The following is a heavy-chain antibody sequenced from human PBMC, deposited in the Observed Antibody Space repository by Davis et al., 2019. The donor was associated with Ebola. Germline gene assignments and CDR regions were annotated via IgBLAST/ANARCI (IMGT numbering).Heavy chain of an antibody. CDR1: GGSISSYY. D-gene: IGHD1-26*01. Sequence: SETLSLTCTVSGGSISSYYWRWIRQPPGKGLEWIGSIYYSGSTYYNPSLKSRVTISVDTSKNQFSLKLSSVTAADTAVYYCARRSGSYFDYWGQGTLVTVSS. V-gene: IGHV4-39*01. CDR2: IYYSGST. J-gene: IGHJ4*02. CDR3: ARRSGSYFDY.